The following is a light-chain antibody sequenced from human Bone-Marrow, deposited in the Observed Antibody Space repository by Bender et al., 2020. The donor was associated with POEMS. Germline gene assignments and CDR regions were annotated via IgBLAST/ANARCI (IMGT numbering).Light chain of an antibody. V-gene: IGLV2-14*03. CDR1: SRDVGGYNY. Sequence: QSALTQPASVSGSPGQSITISCTGTSRDVGGYNYVSWYQQHPGKAPKVIIYDVSYRPSGVSNRFSASKSGNTASLTISGLQAEDEADYYCNSYTSTSSLVFGGGTKLTVL. J-gene: IGLJ2*01. CDR2: DVS. CDR3: NSYTSTSSLV.